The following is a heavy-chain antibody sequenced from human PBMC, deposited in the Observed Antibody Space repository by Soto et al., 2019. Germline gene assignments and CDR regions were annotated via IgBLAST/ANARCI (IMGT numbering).Heavy chain of an antibody. CDR1: EFSFSSYA. V-gene: IGHV3-30-3*01. J-gene: IGHJ4*02. D-gene: IGHD3-9*01. Sequence: LRLSCTASEFSFSSYAMHWIRQSPGKGLEWVAVISFNGNSLHYADSVKDRFTISRDNSKSTLYLQMNNMRTEDTAVYYCARTFDTITYYFDYWGQGTLVTVSS. CDR3: ARTFDTITYYFDY. CDR2: ISFNGNSL.